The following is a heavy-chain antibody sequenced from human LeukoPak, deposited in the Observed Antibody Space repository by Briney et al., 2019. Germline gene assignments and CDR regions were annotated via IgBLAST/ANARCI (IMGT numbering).Heavy chain of an antibody. D-gene: IGHD6-13*01. CDR3: AKVAVSSWYYYYGMDV. CDR2: ISYDGSNK. CDR1: GFTFSSYA. V-gene: IGHV3-30-3*01. Sequence: PGRSLRLSCAASGFTFSSYAMHWVRQAPGKGLEWVAVISYDGSNKYYADSVKGRFTISRDNSKNTLYLQMNSLRAEDTAVYYCAKVAVSSWYYYYGMDVWGQGTTVTVSS. J-gene: IGHJ6*02.